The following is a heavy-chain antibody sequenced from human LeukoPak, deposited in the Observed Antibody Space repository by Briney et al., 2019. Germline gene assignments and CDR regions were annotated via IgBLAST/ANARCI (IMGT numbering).Heavy chain of an antibody. D-gene: IGHD1-7*01. V-gene: IGHV1-2*02. J-gene: IGHJ4*02. Sequence: ASVKVSCKASGYTFTGYYMHWVRQAPGRGLEWMGWINPNSGGTNYAQKFQGRVTMTRDTSISTAYMELSSLGSDDTAVYFCARDLPNNWNYVGDCWGQGSLVTVSS. CDR3: ARDLPNNWNYVGDC. CDR1: GYTFTGYY. CDR2: INPNSGGT.